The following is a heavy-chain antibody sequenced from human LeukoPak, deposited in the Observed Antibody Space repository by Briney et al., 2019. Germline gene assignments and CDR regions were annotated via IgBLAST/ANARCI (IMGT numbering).Heavy chain of an antibody. CDR3: ARALNGPAFDY. CDR1: GFTFNTSP. Sequence: GRSLRLSCAASGFTFNTSPIHWVRQAPGKGLEWVALISPDGNNKYYADSVKGRFTISRDNYKNTLYLQMNSLRGEDTAVYYCARALNGPAFDYWGQGTLVTASS. V-gene: IGHV3-30*04. D-gene: IGHD2-8*01. CDR2: ISPDGNNK. J-gene: IGHJ4*02.